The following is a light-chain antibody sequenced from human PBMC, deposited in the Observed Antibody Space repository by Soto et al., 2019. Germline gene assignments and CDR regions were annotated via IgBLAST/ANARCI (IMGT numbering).Light chain of an antibody. CDR2: EVS. J-gene: IGLJ1*01. V-gene: IGLV2-14*01. CDR3: SSFSSTSTLYV. Sequence: QSALTQPASVSGSPGQSITISCTGTRSDVGGYDYVSWHRQHPGKAPKLMIFEVSNRPSGVSNRFSGSKSGNTASLTVSGLQAEDEADYYCSSFSSTSTLYVFGSGTKV. CDR1: RSDVGGYDY.